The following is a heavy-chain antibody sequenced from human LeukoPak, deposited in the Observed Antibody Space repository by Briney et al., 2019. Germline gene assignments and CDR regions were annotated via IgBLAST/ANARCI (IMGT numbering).Heavy chain of an antibody. CDR3: ARSVAGRGVIAATYYYYGMDV. D-gene: IGHD3-10*01. CDR2: IWYDGSNK. CDR1: GFTFSSYG. J-gene: IGHJ6*02. Sequence: GRSLRLSCAASGFTFSSYGMHWVRQAPGKGLEWVAVIWYDGSNKYYADSVKGRFTISRDNSKNTLYLQMNSLRAEDTTVYYCARSVAGRGVIAATYYYYGMDVWGQGTTVTVSS. V-gene: IGHV3-33*01.